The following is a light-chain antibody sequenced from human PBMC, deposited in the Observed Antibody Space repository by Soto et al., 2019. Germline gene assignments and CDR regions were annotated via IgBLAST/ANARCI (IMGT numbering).Light chain of an antibody. CDR1: SSDVGGYNY. CDR3: SSYTSSSTLPLYV. Sequence: QSVLTQPASVSGSPGHSITISCTGTSSDVGGYNYVSWYQQHPGKAPKLMIYDVSNRPSGVSNRFSGSKSGNTASLTISGLQAEDEADYYCSSYTSSSTLPLYVFGNGTKVTVL. V-gene: IGLV2-14*01. CDR2: DVS. J-gene: IGLJ1*01.